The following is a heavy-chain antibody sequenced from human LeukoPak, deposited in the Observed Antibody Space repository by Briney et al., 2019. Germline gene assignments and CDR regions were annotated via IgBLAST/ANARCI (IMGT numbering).Heavy chain of an antibody. J-gene: IGHJ4*02. CDR1: GYTFTSYG. V-gene: IGHV1-46*01. Sequence: ASVKDSCKASGYTFTSYGISWVRQAPGQGLEWMGIINPSGGSTSYAQKFQGRVTMTRDTSTSTVYMELSSLRSEDAAVYYCARYSGLVGSVRFDYWGQGTLVTVSS. CDR2: INPSGGST. CDR3: ARYSGLVGSVRFDY. D-gene: IGHD1-26*01.